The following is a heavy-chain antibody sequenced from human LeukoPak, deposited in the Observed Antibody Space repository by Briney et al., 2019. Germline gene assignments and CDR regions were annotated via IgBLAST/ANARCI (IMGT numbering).Heavy chain of an antibody. V-gene: IGHV4-59*01. J-gene: IGHJ4*02. Sequence: SETLSLTCNVSGGSIRGYYWSWIRQPPGKGLEWIGYIYSSGSTNYNPSLKSRVTMSVDTSKNQFSLKVSSVTAADTAVYYCTTGRDAWYDYWGQGTLVTVSS. CDR2: IYSSGST. CDR1: GGSIRGYY. D-gene: IGHD5-24*01. CDR3: TTGRDAWYDY.